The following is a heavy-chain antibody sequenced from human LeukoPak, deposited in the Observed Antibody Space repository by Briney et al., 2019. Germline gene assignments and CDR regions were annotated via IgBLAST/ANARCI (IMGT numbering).Heavy chain of an antibody. CDR3: ARLFYYDSSGPPS. J-gene: IGHJ5*02. V-gene: IGHV4-38-2*01. CDR2: IYYSGST. D-gene: IGHD3-22*01. Sequence: SETLSLTCAVSGYSISSGYYWGWIRQPPGKGLEWIGSIYYSGSTYYNPSLKGRITMYVDTSNNQFSLKLTSATATDTAVYYCARLFYYDSSGPPSWGQGTLVTVSS. CDR1: GYSISSGYY.